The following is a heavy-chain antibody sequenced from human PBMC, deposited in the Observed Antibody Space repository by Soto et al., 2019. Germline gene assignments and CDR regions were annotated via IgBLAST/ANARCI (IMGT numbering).Heavy chain of an antibody. J-gene: IGHJ6*02. CDR1: GYTFTGYH. V-gene: IGHV1-2*04. CDR3: ARDRGVTTRPYYDFWSGYYNHYYYGMDV. CDR2: INPNSGGT. Sequence: ASVKVSCKASGYTFTGYHMHWVRQAPGQGLEWMGWINPNSGGTNYAQKFQGWVTMTRDTSISTAYMELSRLRSDDTAVYYCARDRGVTTRPYYDFWSGYYNHYYYGMDVWGQGTTVTVSS. D-gene: IGHD3-3*01.